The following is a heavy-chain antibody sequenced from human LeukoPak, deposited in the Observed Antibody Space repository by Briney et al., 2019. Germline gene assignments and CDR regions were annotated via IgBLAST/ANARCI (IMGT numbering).Heavy chain of an antibody. CDR1: GFTFSTYA. CDR3: ASGMATIPYRTEYLQY. J-gene: IGHJ1*01. V-gene: IGHV3-23*01. CDR2: ISNSGSRT. Sequence: PGGSLRLSCVASGFTFSTYAMSWVRQAPGKGLEGVSTISNSGSRTYYADSVKGRFTVSRDNSKNTLYLQMNSLRAEDTAVYYCASGMATIPYRTEYLQYWGQGTLVTVSS. D-gene: IGHD5-24*01.